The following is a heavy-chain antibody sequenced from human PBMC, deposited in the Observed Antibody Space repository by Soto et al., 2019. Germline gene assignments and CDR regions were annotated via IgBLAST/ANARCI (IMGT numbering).Heavy chain of an antibody. CDR2: ISGSGSII. D-gene: IGHD3-22*01. CDR1: GFNFRDYY. CDR3: ARDHDSSGKIHYDYGMDV. J-gene: IGHJ6*02. Sequence: QVQLEESGGGLAKPGGSLRLSCAASGFNFRDYYFNWIRRAPGKGLEWVSYISGSGSIIYYADSVNGRFTISRDNAKNSVYLQMNSLRDEDTAVYYCARDHDSSGKIHYDYGMDVWGQGTTVTVS. V-gene: IGHV3-11*01.